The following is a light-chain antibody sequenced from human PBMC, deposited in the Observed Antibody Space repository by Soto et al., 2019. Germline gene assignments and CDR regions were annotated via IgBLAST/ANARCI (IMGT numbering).Light chain of an antibody. CDR1: SSDVGGCKD. CDR3: SSYAGINNLGV. J-gene: IGLJ1*01. CDR2: EVN. V-gene: IGLV2-8*01. Sequence: QSALTQPPSASGAPGQTVTISCTGTSSDVGGCKDVSWYQQHPGKAPKLMIFEVNKRPSGVPDRFSGSKSGNMASLTVSGLQAEDEADYYCSSYAGINNLGVFGTGTKLTVL.